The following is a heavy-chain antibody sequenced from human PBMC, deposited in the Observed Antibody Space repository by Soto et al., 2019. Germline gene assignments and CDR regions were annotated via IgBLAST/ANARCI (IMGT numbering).Heavy chain of an antibody. CDR3: GTPPGGGGY. D-gene: IGHD3-10*01. V-gene: IGHV3-53*01. CDR2: IYSGGYT. Sequence: EVQLVESGGGLIQPGGSLRLSCAVSGFTVSNNYMSWVRQAPGKGLEGVSVIYSGGYTAYGDSVKGRFTISRDNSKNTLIPQMNSRGGAHPAVYYCGTPPGGGGYWGQGTLVTVSS. CDR1: GFTVSNNY. J-gene: IGHJ4*02.